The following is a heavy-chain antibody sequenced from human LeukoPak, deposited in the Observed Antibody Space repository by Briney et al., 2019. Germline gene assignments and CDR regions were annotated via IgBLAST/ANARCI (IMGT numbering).Heavy chain of an antibody. CDR2: IYYSGST. Sequence: PSETLSLTCTVSGGSISSSSYYWGWIRQPPGKGLEWIGSIYYSGSTYYNPSLKSRVTISVDTSKNQFSLKQSSVTAADTAVYYCARHEDDYDSSGYYFPFDYLGQGTLVTVSS. D-gene: IGHD3-22*01. CDR1: GGSISSSSYY. CDR3: ARHEDDYDSSGYYFPFDY. J-gene: IGHJ4*02. V-gene: IGHV4-39*01.